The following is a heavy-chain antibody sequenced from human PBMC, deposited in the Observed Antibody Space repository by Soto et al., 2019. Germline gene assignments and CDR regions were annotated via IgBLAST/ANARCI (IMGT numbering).Heavy chain of an antibody. V-gene: IGHV3-30*18. J-gene: IGHJ4*01. CDR3: AKEQLERAAFDY. D-gene: IGHD1-1*01. CDR2: ISYDGSNK. Sequence: QVQLVESGGGVVQPGRSLRLSCAASGFTFSSYGMHWVRQAPGKGLEWVAVISYDGSNKYYADSVKGRFTISRDNSKNTLYLQMNSLRAEDTAVYYCAKEQLERAAFDYWGHGTLVTVSS. CDR1: GFTFSSYG.